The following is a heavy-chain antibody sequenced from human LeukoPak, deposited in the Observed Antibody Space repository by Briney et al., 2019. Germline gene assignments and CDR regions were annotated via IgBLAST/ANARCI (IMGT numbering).Heavy chain of an antibody. Sequence: GASVKVSCKASGYTFTSYGISWVRQAPGQGLEWMGWISAYNGNTNYAQKLQGRVTMTTDTSTSTAYMELRSLRSDDTAVYYCARWLASTVTTAYGYWGQGTLVTVSS. CDR2: ISAYNGNT. V-gene: IGHV1-18*01. CDR1: GYTFTSYG. D-gene: IGHD4-17*01. J-gene: IGHJ4*02. CDR3: ARWLASTVTTAYGY.